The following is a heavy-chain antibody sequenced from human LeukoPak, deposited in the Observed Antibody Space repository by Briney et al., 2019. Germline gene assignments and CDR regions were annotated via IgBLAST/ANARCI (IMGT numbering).Heavy chain of an antibody. V-gene: IGHV1-69*13. Sequence: SVKVSCKASGGTFSSYAISWVRQAPGQGLEWMGGIIPIFGTANYAQKFQGRVTITADESTSTAYMELSSLRSEDTAVYYCARDQGSTAMVYVNYLDYWGQGTLVTVSS. CDR3: ARDQGSTAMVYVNYLDY. J-gene: IGHJ4*02. CDR1: GGTFSSYA. D-gene: IGHD5-18*01. CDR2: IIPIFGTA.